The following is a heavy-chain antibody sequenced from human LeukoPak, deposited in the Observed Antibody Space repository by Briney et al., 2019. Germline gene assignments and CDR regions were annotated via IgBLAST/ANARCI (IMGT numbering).Heavy chain of an antibody. CDR2: ISSSSSCI. Sequence: SGGSLRLSCAASGFTFSSYSMNWVRQAPGKGLEWVSSISSSSSCIYYADSVKGRFTISRDNAKNSLYLQMNSLRAEDTAVYYCARDLSKDYDILTGYYRFDYWGQGTLVTVSS. D-gene: IGHD3-9*01. J-gene: IGHJ4*02. CDR3: ARDLSKDYDILTGYYRFDY. V-gene: IGHV3-21*01. CDR1: GFTFSSYS.